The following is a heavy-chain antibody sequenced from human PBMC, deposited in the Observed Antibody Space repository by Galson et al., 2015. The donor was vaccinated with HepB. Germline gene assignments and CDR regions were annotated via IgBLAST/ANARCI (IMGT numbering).Heavy chain of an antibody. CDR2: IRSKSHGGTT. V-gene: IGHV3-49*03. J-gene: IGHJ4*02. CDR3: TRGGPGTMRDD. CDR1: GFTFEYSA. Sequence: SLRLSCASSGFTFEYSAMSWFRQAPGKGLEWVGFIRSKSHGGTTQYAASVQGRFTISRDDSKSIAYLQMSGLKTEDTAVYYCTRGGPGTMRDDWGQGTQVTVSS. D-gene: IGHD3-22*01.